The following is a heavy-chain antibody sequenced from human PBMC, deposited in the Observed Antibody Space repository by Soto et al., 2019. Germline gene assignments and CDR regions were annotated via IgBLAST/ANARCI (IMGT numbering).Heavy chain of an antibody. CDR1: GDSVSSNSAA. V-gene: IGHV6-1*01. CDR2: TYYRSKWYN. Sequence: PSQTLSLTCAISGDSVSSNSAAWNWIRQSPSRGLEWLGRTYYRSKWYNDYAVSVKSRITINPDTSKNQFSLQLNSVTPEDTAVYYCAREGQRHYCSGGSCYHYYYGMDVWGQGTTVTVSS. J-gene: IGHJ6*02. CDR3: AREGQRHYCSGGSCYHYYYGMDV. D-gene: IGHD2-15*01.